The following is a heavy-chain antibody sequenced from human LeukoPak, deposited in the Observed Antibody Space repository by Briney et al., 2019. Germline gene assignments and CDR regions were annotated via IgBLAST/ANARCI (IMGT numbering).Heavy chain of an antibody. J-gene: IGHJ4*02. V-gene: IGHV3-23*01. D-gene: IGHD2-15*01. CDR1: GSTFSSSA. CDR2: ISNNGGYT. CDR3: AKQLGYCSDGSCYFPY. Sequence: GGSLRLSCAASGSTFSSSAMSWVRQAPGKGLEWVSAISNNGGYTYYADSVQGRFTISRDNSKSTLCLQMNSLRAEDTAVYYCAKQLGYCSDGSCYFPYWGQGTLVTVSS.